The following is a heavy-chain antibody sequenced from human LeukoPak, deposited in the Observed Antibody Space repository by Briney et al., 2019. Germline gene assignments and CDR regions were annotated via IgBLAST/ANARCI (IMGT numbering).Heavy chain of an antibody. CDR1: GGTFSSYA. CDR2: IIPIFGTA. Sequence: SVKVSCKASGGTFSSYAISWVRQAPGQGLEWMGGIIPIFGTANYAQKFQGRVTITADKSTSTAYMELSSLRSEDTAVYYCARDGGGSGWSDYWGQGTLVTVSS. D-gene: IGHD6-19*01. V-gene: IGHV1-69*06. J-gene: IGHJ4*02. CDR3: ARDGGGSGWSDY.